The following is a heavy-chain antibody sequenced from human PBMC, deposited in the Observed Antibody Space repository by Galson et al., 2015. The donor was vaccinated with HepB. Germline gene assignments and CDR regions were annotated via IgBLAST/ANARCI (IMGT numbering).Heavy chain of an antibody. CDR1: GYSFTNYY. D-gene: IGHD1-7*01. J-gene: IGHJ5*02. CDR2: INPRSSNT. V-gene: IGHV1-46*01. Sequence: SCKASGYSFTNYYIHWVRQAPGQGLEWMGIINPRSSNTSYAQKFRGRVTMTRDTSTSTVYMELSSLRSDDTAVYYCARYTGSTSGNWLDPWGQGTLVTVSS. CDR3: ARYTGSTSGNWLDP.